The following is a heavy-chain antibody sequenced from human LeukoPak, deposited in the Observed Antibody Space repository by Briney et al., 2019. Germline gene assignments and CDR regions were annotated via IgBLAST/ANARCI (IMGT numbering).Heavy chain of an antibody. J-gene: IGHJ4*02. CDR2: ISCSCGST. V-gene: IGHV3-23*01. CDR1: GVXXSSDX. CDR3: AKDLADIVATTFDY. D-gene: IGHD5-12*01. Sequence: SGVXXSSDXXXXXRXAPGXXXEGXSSISCSCGSTYYADSVKGRFTISRDNSKNTLYLQMNSLRAEDTAVYYCAKDLADIVATTFDYWGQGTLVTVSS.